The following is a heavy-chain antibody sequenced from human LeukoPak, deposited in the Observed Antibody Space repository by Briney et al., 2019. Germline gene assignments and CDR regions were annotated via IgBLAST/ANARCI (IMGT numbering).Heavy chain of an antibody. D-gene: IGHD3/OR15-3a*01. V-gene: IGHV4-39*01. CDR1: GFTFSNYW. Sequence: GSLRLSCAASGFTFSNYWMHWIRQPPGKGLEWIGSIYYTGNTYYNASLKSRVTISIDTSKNQISLRLTSVTATDTAMYYCARQTGSGLFTLPGGQGTLVTVSS. CDR2: IYYTGNT. CDR3: ARQTGSGLFTLP. J-gene: IGHJ4*02.